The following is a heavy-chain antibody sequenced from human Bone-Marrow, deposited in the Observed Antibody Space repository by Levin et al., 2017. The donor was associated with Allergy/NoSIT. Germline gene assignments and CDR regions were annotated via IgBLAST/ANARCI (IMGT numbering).Heavy chain of an antibody. CDR2: INSDGSST. J-gene: IGHJ6*02. V-gene: IGHV3-74*01. CDR1: GFTFSSYW. D-gene: IGHD5-18*01. Sequence: GGSLRLSCAASGFTFSSYWMHWVRQAPGKGLVWVSRINSDGSSTSYADSVKGRFTISRDNAKNTLYLQMNSLGADDTAVYYCARSGPYSNDRYYSYALDVWGQGTTVTVSS. CDR3: ARSGPYSNDRYYSYALDV.